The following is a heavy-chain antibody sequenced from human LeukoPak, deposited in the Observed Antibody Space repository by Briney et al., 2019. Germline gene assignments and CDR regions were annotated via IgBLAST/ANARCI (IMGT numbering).Heavy chain of an antibody. Sequence: PGGSLRLSCAASGFSFSNYEMNWVRQAPGKGLEWVSVIYSGGSTYYADSVKGRFTISRDNSKNTLYLQMNSLRAEDTAVYYCARDLVTYRGDAFDIWGRGTMVTVSS. CDR2: IYSGGST. V-gene: IGHV3-66*01. CDR1: GFSFSNYE. CDR3: ARDLVTYRGDAFDI. J-gene: IGHJ3*02. D-gene: IGHD2-21*02.